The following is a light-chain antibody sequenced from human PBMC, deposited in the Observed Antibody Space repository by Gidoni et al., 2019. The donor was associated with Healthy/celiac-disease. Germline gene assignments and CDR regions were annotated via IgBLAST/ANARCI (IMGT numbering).Light chain of an antibody. CDR3: QVWDSSSDHPV. Sequence: SHVLTQPPSVSVAPGQTARTTCGGNNIGSKSVNWYQQKPGQAPVLVVYDDSDRPSGLPERFSGSNSGNTATLTISRVEAGDEADYYCQVWDSSSDHPVFGGGTKLTVL. CDR2: DDS. CDR1: NIGSKS. V-gene: IGLV3-21*02. J-gene: IGLJ2*01.